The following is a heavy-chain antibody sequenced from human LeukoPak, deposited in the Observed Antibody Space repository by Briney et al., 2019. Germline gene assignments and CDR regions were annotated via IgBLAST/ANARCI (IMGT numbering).Heavy chain of an antibody. D-gene: IGHD6-19*01. J-gene: IGHJ4*02. CDR3: ARDPGSGWYGGDY. Sequence: GGSLRLSCAASGFTFSSYWMSWVRQAPGKGLEWVANIKQDGSEKYYVDSVKGRFTISRDNAKNSLHLQMNSLRAEDTAVYYCARDPGSGWYGGDYWGQGTLVTVSS. CDR1: GFTFSSYW. V-gene: IGHV3-7*03. CDR2: IKQDGSEK.